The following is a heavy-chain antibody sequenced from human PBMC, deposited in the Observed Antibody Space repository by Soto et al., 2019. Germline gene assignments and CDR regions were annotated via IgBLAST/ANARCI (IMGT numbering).Heavy chain of an antibody. Sequence: QVQLVESGGGLVKPGGSLRLSCAASGFTFSDYYMSWIRQAPGKGLEWVSYISSSSSYTNYADSVKGRFTISRDNAKNSLYLQMNSLRAEDTAVYYCASVHSSGWYVGYWGQGTLVTVSS. V-gene: IGHV3-11*06. J-gene: IGHJ4*02. CDR3: ASVHSSGWYVGY. CDR1: GFTFSDYY. CDR2: ISSSSSYT. D-gene: IGHD6-19*01.